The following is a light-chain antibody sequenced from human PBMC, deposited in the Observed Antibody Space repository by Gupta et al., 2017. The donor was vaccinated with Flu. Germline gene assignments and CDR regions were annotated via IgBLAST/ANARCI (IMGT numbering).Light chain of an antibody. CDR1: NNDIINYNY. Sequence: IAISCSGTNNDIINYNYVSWYQHHPGRAPELLIYEVSNRPSGISDRFSGTKSGNTASLTISGLQADDEADYYCSAYTTRSTLVFGGGTKLTVL. V-gene: IGLV2-14*01. J-gene: IGLJ3*02. CDR2: EVS. CDR3: SAYTTRSTLV.